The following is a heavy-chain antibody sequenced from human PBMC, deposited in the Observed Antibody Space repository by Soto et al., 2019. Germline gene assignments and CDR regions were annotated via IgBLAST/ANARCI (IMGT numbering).Heavy chain of an antibody. CDR2: IYYSGST. CDR1: GGSISSGDYY. D-gene: IGHD2-2*01. V-gene: IGHV4-30-4*01. Sequence: PSETLSLTCTVSGGSISSGDYYWSWIRQPPGKGLEWIGYIYYSGSTYYNPSLKSRVTISVDTSKNQFSLKLSSVTAADTAVYYCAREREPDATWAYNWFDPWGQGTLVTVSS. CDR3: AREREPDATWAYNWFDP. J-gene: IGHJ5*02.